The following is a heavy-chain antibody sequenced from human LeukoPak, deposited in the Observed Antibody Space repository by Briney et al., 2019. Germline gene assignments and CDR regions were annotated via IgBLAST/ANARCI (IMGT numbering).Heavy chain of an antibody. CDR3: AKGVGATTSRNCFDY. V-gene: IGHV3-9*03. CDR2: ISWNSGSI. J-gene: IGHJ4*02. Sequence: GGSLRLSCAASGFTFDDYAMHWVRQAPGKGLEWVSGISWNSGSIGYADSVKGRFTISRDNAKNSLYLQMNGLRAEDMALYYCAKGVGATTSRNCFDYWGQGTLVTVSS. D-gene: IGHD1-26*01. CDR1: GFTFDDYA.